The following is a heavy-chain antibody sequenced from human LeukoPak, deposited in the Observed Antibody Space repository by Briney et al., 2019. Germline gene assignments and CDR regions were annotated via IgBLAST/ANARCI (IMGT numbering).Heavy chain of an antibody. J-gene: IGHJ4*02. V-gene: IGHV3-30*04. CDR3: TSDLRGSRFDFDY. Sequence: PGGSLRLSCAASGFTFSNYAMHWVRQAPGQGLEWVAFISCDGSEKYYADSAKGRFTISRDNSENTLYLQMNSLRAEDTALYYCTSDLRGSRFDFDYWGQGALVTAAS. CDR2: ISCDGSEK. D-gene: IGHD3-10*01. CDR1: GFTFSNYA.